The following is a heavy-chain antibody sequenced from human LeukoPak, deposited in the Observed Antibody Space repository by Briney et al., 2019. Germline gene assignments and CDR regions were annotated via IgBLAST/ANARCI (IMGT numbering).Heavy chain of an antibody. D-gene: IGHD7-27*01. CDR3: ARASRVNWGLLDAFDI. CDR1: GFTFSSYS. J-gene: IGHJ3*02. V-gene: IGHV3-21*04. CDR2: ISSSSSYI. Sequence: GGSLRLSCAASGFTFSSYSMNWVRQAPGKGLEWVSSISSSSSYIYHADSVKGRFTISRDNAKNSLYLQMNSLRAEDTAVYYCARASRVNWGLLDAFDIWGQGTILTVSS.